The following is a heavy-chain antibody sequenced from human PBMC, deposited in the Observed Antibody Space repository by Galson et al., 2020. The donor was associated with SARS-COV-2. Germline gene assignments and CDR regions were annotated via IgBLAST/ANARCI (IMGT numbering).Heavy chain of an antibody. Sequence: GESLKISCKGSGSSFTSYWISWVRQMPGKGLEWMGRIDPSDSYTNYSPSFQGHVTISADKSISTAYLQWSSLKASDTAMYYCARHDYDILTGYTQFDYWGQGTLVTVSS. D-gene: IGHD3-9*01. CDR2: IDPSDSYT. V-gene: IGHV5-10-1*01. J-gene: IGHJ4*02. CDR1: GSSFTSYW. CDR3: ARHDYDILTGYTQFDY.